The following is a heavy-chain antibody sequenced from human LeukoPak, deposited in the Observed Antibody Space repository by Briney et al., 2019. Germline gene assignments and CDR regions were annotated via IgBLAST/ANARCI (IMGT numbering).Heavy chain of an antibody. Sequence: ASVKVSCKVSGYTLTELSMHWVRQAPGKGLEWMGGFDPEDGETIYAQKFQGGVTMTEDTSTDTAYMELSSLRSEDTAVYYCATAYLDYDFWSGYYNEYYFDYWGQGTLVTVSS. CDR2: FDPEDGET. CDR3: ATAYLDYDFWSGYYNEYYFDY. J-gene: IGHJ4*02. CDR1: GYTLTELS. V-gene: IGHV1-24*01. D-gene: IGHD3-3*01.